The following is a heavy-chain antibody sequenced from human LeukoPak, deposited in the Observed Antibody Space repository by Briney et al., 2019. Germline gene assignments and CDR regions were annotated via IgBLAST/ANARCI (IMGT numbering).Heavy chain of an antibody. CDR3: ARHSSGSSDY. D-gene: IGHD3-10*01. CDR1: TDIFSNYW. Sequence: GDSLKISCKGSTDIFSNYWIGWVRQLPGKGLEWLGIIYPDDSDTRYSPTFQGQVTFSVDESISTAYLQWSRLKASDTGMYYCARHSSGSSDYWGQGTLVTVSP. J-gene: IGHJ4*02. V-gene: IGHV5-51*01. CDR2: IYPDDSDT.